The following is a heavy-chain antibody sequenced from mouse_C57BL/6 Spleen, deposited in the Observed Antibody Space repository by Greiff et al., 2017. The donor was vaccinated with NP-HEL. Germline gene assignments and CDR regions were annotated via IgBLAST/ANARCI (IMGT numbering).Heavy chain of an antibody. J-gene: IGHJ1*03. CDR3: ARGDGRRGGYFDV. Sequence: QVQLKESGAELARPGASVKLSCKASGYTFTSYGISWVKQRTGQGLEWIGEIYPRSGNTYYNEKFKGKATLTADKSSSTAYMELRSLTSEDSAVYFCARGDGRRGGYFDVWGTGTTVTVSS. V-gene: IGHV1-81*01. CDR2: IYPRSGNT. D-gene: IGHD1-1*01. CDR1: GYTFTSYG.